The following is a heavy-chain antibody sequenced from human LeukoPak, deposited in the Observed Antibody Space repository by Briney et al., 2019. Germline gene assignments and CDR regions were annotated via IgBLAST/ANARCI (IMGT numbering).Heavy chain of an antibody. CDR2: MNPNSGNT. Sequence: ASVKVSCKASGYTFTSYDINWVRQATGQGLEWMGWMNPNSGNTGYAQKFQGRVTMTRNTSISTAYMELSRLRSEDTAVYYCARARIAARKVASLGYWGQGTLVTVSS. CDR1: GYTFTSYD. J-gene: IGHJ4*02. V-gene: IGHV1-8*01. CDR3: ARARIAARKVASLGY. D-gene: IGHD6-6*01.